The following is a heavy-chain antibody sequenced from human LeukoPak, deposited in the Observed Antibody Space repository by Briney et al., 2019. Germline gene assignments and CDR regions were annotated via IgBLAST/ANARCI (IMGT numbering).Heavy chain of an antibody. Sequence: ASVKVSCKASGYTFTGYYTHWVRQAPGQGLEWMGWINPNSGGTNYAQKFQGRVTMTRDTSISTAYMELSRLRSDDTAVYYCAREGITGSSSWFWFDPWGQGTLVTVSS. V-gene: IGHV1-2*02. D-gene: IGHD6-13*01. CDR1: GYTFTGYY. CDR3: AREGITGSSSWFWFDP. CDR2: INPNSGGT. J-gene: IGHJ5*02.